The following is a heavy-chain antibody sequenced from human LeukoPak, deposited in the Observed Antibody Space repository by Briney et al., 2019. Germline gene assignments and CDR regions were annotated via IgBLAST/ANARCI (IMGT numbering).Heavy chain of an antibody. Sequence: PSETLSLTCAVYGGSFSGYYWYWIRQPPGKGLEWIGEINHSGTTNYNPSLKSRVTISVDTSKNQFSLKLSPVTAADTAVYYCARGENHYDNSGYDYWGQGTMVTVSS. D-gene: IGHD3-22*01. CDR3: ARGENHYDNSGYDY. V-gene: IGHV4-34*01. J-gene: IGHJ4*02. CDR2: INHSGTT. CDR1: GGSFSGYY.